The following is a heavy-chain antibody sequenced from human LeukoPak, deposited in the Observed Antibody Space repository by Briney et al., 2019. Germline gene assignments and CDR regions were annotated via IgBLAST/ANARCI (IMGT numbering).Heavy chain of an antibody. J-gene: IGHJ4*02. Sequence: GESLKISCKGSGYSFTSYWISWVRQMPGKXLEWVGRIDPSDSYTNYSPSFQGHVTISGDKSISTAYLQWSSLKASDTALYYCARQIGYCSSTSCYVYFDYWGQGTLVTVSS. V-gene: IGHV5-10-1*01. CDR3: ARQIGYCSSTSCYVYFDY. CDR1: GYSFTSYW. D-gene: IGHD2-2*01. CDR2: IDPSDSYT.